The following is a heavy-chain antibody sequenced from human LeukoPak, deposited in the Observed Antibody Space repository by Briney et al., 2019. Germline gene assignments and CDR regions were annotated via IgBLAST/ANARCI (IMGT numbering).Heavy chain of an antibody. J-gene: IGHJ4*02. D-gene: IGHD3-16*01. V-gene: IGHV4-34*01. CDR1: GGSFSGYF. CDR3: ARGLGGPRLRY. Sequence: SETLSLTCAVSGGSFSGYFCSWIRQSPGKDLEWIGEVSQSGDTYYNPSLTSRVTMSVDTSKNQFSLTVNSVTAADTAVYFCARGLGGPRLRYWGQGILVTVSA. CDR2: VSQSGDT.